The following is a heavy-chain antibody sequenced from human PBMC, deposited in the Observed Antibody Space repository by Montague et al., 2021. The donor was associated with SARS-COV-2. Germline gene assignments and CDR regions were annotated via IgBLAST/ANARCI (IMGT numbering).Heavy chain of an antibody. D-gene: IGHD6-13*01. CDR1: GFSLSTRGVG. CDR2: IYWDDDE. J-gene: IGHJ5*02. V-gene: IGHV2-5*02. Sequence: PALVKPTQTLTLTCTFSGFSLSTRGVGVGWIRQPPGKALEWLALIYWDDDERYSPSLESRLTISKDSSNNQVVLTMTKMAPVDTATYYCAHTKAPAGDRWFDPWGQGTPVTVSS. CDR3: AHTKAPAGDRWFDP.